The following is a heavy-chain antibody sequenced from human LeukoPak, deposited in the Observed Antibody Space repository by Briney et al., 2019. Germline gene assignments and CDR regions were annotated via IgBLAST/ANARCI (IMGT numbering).Heavy chain of an antibody. Sequence: PGKSLRLSCAASGFTFSSYGMHWVRQAPGKGLEWVAVISYDGSNKYYADSVKGRFTISRDNSKNTLYLQMNSLRAEDTAVYYCAKDLEAYCGGDCYFFVDYWGQGTLVTVSS. CDR3: AKDLEAYCGGDCYFFVDY. CDR1: GFTFSSYG. D-gene: IGHD2-21*02. CDR2: ISYDGSNK. J-gene: IGHJ4*02. V-gene: IGHV3-30*18.